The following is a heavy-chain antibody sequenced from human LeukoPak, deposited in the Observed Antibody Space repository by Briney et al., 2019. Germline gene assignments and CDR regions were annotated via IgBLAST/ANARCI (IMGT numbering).Heavy chain of an antibody. D-gene: IGHD6-19*01. Sequence: SETLSLTCTVSVGSSTSYFWSWVRQSPGKGLEWIGYIYNSGNTNYNPSLKSRVTISRDMSRNQFSLKLRSVTAADTAVYYCARVSGSGWYYFDHWGQGTLVTVSS. CDR1: VGSSTSYF. CDR2: IYNSGNT. V-gene: IGHV4-59*01. J-gene: IGHJ4*02. CDR3: ARVSGSGWYYFDH.